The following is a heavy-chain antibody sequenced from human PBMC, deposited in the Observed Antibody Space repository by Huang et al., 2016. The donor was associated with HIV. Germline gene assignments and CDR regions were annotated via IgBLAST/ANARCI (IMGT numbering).Heavy chain of an antibody. J-gene: IGHJ4*02. V-gene: IGHV4-39*01. CDR1: GDFISSSNYY. Sequence: QLQLQESGPGQVKPSATLSLTCTVSGDFISSSNYYWGWFRQSPGKGLEWVGSGYQSGSTNYNPSLKSRVTLSVDTSRNQFSLRLNSVTAADTAVYYCASQHIGAAATWFWGRGTQVAVSS. CDR2: GYQSGST. D-gene: IGHD6-13*01. CDR3: ASQHIGAAATWF.